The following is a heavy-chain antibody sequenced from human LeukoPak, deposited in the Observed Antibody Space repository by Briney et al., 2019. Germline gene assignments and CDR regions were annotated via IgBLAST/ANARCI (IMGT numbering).Heavy chain of an antibody. J-gene: IGHJ4*02. CDR3: ANGRSSSGALQHDY. CDR1: GFTFSSYA. Sequence: GGSLRLSCAVSGFTFSSYAMSWVRQAPGKGLEWVSAISAGGGSTYYADSVKGRFTISRDNSKNTLYLQMNSLRAEGTALYFCANGRSSSGALQHDYWGQGTLVTVSS. D-gene: IGHD6-19*01. CDR2: ISAGGGST. V-gene: IGHV3-23*01.